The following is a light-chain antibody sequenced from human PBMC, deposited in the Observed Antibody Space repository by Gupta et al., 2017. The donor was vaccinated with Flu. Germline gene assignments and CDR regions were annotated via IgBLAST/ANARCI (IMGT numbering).Light chain of an antibody. CDR2: VGS. V-gene: IGKV2-28*01. Sequence: EILLTLSTLSLPVTPGEPAAVSCKSSQSLLHSNGKNYLDWYVQKPGQSPQLLIYVGSKRAFGVTDRFSGSGSGKDFTLKSSRVEDEDVGVYYCMQDLPIDTFGQGTKLEIK. CDR3: MQDLPIDT. J-gene: IGKJ2*01. CDR1: QSLLHSNGKNY.